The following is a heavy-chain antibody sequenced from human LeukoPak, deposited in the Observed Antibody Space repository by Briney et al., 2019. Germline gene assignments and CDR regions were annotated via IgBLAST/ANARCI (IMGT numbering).Heavy chain of an antibody. CDR1: GFTFSSYS. CDR2: ISSSSSYI. Sequence: PGGSLRLSCAASGFTFSSYSMNWVRQAPGKGLEWVSSISSSSSYIYYADSVKGRFTISRDNSKNTLYLQMNSLGAEDTAVYYCAKEEWLLAVYFDYWGQGTLVTVSS. J-gene: IGHJ4*02. D-gene: IGHD3-3*01. V-gene: IGHV3-21*04. CDR3: AKEEWLLAVYFDY.